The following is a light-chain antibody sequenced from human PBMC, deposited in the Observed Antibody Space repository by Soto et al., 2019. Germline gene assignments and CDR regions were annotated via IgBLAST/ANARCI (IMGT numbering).Light chain of an antibody. J-gene: IGKJ5*01. CDR3: QQYYSTLIT. V-gene: IGKV4-1*01. Sequence: DIVMTQSPDSLAVSLGERATINCKSSQSVLYSSNNKNYLAWYQQKPGQPPKLLIYWASTRESGVPDRFSGSGSVTDFTLTNSSLQAEDVPVYYCQQYYSTLITFGQGTRLEIK. CDR2: WAS. CDR1: QSVLYSSNNKNY.